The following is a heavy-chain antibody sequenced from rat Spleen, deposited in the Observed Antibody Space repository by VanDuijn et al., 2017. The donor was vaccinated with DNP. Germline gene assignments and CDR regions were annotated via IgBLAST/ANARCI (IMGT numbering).Heavy chain of an antibody. V-gene: IGHV5-20*01. CDR1: GFTFSDYN. CDR3: TRRGD. J-gene: IGHJ2*01. CDR2: ISYDGGST. Sequence: EVQLVESGGGLVQPGRSLKLSCAASGFTFSDYNMAWVRQAPKKGLEWVATISYDGGSTFYRDSVKGRFTISRENEKSSLYLQMDSLRSEDTATYYCTRRGDWGQGVMVTVSS. D-gene: IGHD4-1*01.